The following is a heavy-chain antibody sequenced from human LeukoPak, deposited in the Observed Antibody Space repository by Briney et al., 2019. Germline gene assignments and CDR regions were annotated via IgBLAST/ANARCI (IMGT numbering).Heavy chain of an antibody. J-gene: IGHJ1*01. CDR1: GFTLSDYW. CDR3: AAWGLYNL. V-gene: IGHV3-7*01. Sequence: AESLRLSCAASGFTLSDYWMNWVRQPPRKGLEWVANINLRGGASLYVDSVRGRFTISRDNAKNSLYLQMSSLKVEDTAVYYCAAWGLYNLWGQGTLVTVSS. CDR2: INLRGGAS. D-gene: IGHD1-1*01.